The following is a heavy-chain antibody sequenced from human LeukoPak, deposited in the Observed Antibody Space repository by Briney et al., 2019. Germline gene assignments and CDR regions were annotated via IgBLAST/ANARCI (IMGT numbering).Heavy chain of an antibody. V-gene: IGHV3-23*01. CDR1: GFTFSSYA. CDR2: ISCSGGST. D-gene: IGHD1-1*01. Sequence: GGSLRLSCAASGFTFSSYAMSWVRQAPGKGLEWVSGISCSGGSTYYADSVKGRFTISRDNSKNTLYLKMNSLRAVDTAVYYCAILVTNNWFDPWGQGTLVTVSS. CDR3: AILVTNNWFDP. J-gene: IGHJ5*02.